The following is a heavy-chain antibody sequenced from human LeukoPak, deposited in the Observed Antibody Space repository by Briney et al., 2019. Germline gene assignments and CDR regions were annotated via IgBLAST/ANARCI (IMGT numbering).Heavy chain of an antibody. J-gene: IGHJ4*02. V-gene: IGHV1-2*02. D-gene: IGHD1-14*01. CDR1: GYTFTGYY. CDR2: INPNSGGT. CDR3: AREGILRWYFDY. Sequence: ASVKVSCKASGYTFTGYYMHWVRQAPGQGLEWMGWINPNSGGTNYAQKFQGRVTMTRDTSISTTYMELSRLRSDDTAVYYCAREGILRWYFDYWGQGTLVTVSS.